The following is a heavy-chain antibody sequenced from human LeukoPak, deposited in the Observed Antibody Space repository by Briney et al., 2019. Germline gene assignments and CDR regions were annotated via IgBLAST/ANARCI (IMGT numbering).Heavy chain of an antibody. D-gene: IGHD6-19*01. Sequence: GGSLRLSCAASGLTFNTYWMTWVRQAPGKGLEWVAKINQDGGEKYYVDSVKGRFTISRDNAKNSLYLQTNSLRVEDTAVYYCARDALAFDIWGQGTMVTVSS. CDR1: GLTFNTYW. CDR2: INQDGGEK. CDR3: ARDALAFDI. V-gene: IGHV3-7*04. J-gene: IGHJ3*02.